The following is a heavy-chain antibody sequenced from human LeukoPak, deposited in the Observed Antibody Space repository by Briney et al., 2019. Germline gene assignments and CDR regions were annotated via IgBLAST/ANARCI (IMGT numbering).Heavy chain of an antibody. V-gene: IGHV4-39*01. CDR2: IYYSGST. CDR1: GGSISSSSYY. Sequence: PSETLSLTCTVSGGSISSSSYYWGWIRQPPGKGLEWIGSIYYSGSTYYNPSLKSRVTISVDTSKNQFSLKLSSVTAADTAVYYCARHSHVTTVTSPFDYWGQGTLVTVSS. D-gene: IGHD4-17*01. CDR3: ARHSHVTTVTSPFDY. J-gene: IGHJ4*02.